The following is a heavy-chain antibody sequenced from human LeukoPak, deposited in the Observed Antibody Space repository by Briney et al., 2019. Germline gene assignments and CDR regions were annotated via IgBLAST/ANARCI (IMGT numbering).Heavy chain of an antibody. CDR2: IVSDGSSA. Sequence: GGSLSLSCAASGFTFSSYWMHWVRQAPGKGLVWVSRIVSDGSSATYADSVRGRFTVSRDNAKSTLFLQMNSLTPEDTAVYYCVRDIATTPVYWGQGALVTLSS. CDR3: VRDIATTPVY. D-gene: IGHD2-15*01. J-gene: IGHJ4*02. CDR1: GFTFSSYW. V-gene: IGHV3-74*01.